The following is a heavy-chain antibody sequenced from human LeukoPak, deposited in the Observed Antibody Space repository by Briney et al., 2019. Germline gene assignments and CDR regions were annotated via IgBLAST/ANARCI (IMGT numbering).Heavy chain of an antibody. V-gene: IGHV4-34*01. J-gene: IGHJ4*02. Sequence: SETLSLTCAVYGGSFSGYYWSWIRQPPGKGLEWIGEINHSGSTNYDPSLKSRVTISVDTSKNQFSLKLSSVTAADTAVYYCARGRAYYGSGSLYYFDYWGQGTLVTVSS. CDR1: GGSFSGYY. CDR2: INHSGST. D-gene: IGHD3-10*01. CDR3: ARGRAYYGSGSLYYFDY.